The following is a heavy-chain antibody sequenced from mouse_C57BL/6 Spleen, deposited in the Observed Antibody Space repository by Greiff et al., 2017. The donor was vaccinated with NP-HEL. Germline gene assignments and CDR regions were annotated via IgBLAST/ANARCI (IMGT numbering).Heavy chain of an antibody. CDR1: GYTFTDYY. V-gene: IGHV1-19*01. J-gene: IGHJ2*01. CDR3: ARSRGYLDY. CDR2: INPYNGGT. Sequence: VQLQQSGPVLVKPGASVKMSCKASGYTFTDYYMNWVKQSHGKSLEWIGVINPYNGGTSYNQKFKGKATLTVDKSSSTAYMELNSLTSEDSAVYYCARSRGYLDYWGQGTTLTVSS.